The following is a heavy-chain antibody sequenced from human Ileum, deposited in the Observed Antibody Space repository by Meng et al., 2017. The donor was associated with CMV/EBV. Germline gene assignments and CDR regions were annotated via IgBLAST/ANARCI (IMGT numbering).Heavy chain of an antibody. V-gene: IGHV3-48*03. D-gene: IGHD2-2*01. Sequence: GGSLRLSCAASGFIFSSYEMNWVRQAPGKGLEWVSFIGSSGSTTYYADSVKGRFTISRDNAKNSLYLQMNSLRAEDTAVYYCVRGLGYCSSTSCSDYWGQGTLVTVSS. CDR2: IGSSGSTT. CDR3: VRGLGYCSSTSCSDY. CDR1: GFIFSSYE. J-gene: IGHJ4*02.